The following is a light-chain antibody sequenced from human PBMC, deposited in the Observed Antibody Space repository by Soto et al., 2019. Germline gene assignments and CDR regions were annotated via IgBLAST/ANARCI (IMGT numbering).Light chain of an antibody. V-gene: IGLV2-14*02. CDR3: SSYTISSTLYV. CDR1: GSNIRSNH. Sequence: QSVLTQPASASGTPGQNVSLSCSGSGSNIRSNHVYWYQQHPGKAPKLMIYEVNNRPSGVSNRFSGSKSGNTASLTISGLQAEDEADYYCSSYTISSTLYVFGSGTKFTVL. CDR2: EVN. J-gene: IGLJ1*01.